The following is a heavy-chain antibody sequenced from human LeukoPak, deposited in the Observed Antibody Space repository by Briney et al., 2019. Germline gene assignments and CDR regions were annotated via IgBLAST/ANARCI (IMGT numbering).Heavy chain of an antibody. CDR2: IRYDGSNK. D-gene: IGHD4-17*01. Sequence: GGSLRLSSAASGFTFSSYGIHWVRQAPGKGLEWVAFIRYDGSNKYYADSVKGRFTISRDNSKSTLYLQMNSLRAEDTAVYYCAKTSPFTVNWGYFDYWGQGTLVTVSS. J-gene: IGHJ4*02. V-gene: IGHV3-30*02. CDR3: AKTSPFTVNWGYFDY. CDR1: GFTFSSYG.